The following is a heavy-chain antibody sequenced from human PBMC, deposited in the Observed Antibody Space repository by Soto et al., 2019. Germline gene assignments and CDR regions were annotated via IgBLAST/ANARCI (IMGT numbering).Heavy chain of an antibody. CDR1: GFSLSTSGVG. D-gene: IGHD2-15*01. CDR3: AHTVGLVVVTSEDEYFQH. Sequence: QITLKESGPPLVKPTQTLTLTCTFSGFSLSTSGVGVGWIRQPPGKALEWLAVIYWDDDKGYSTSLKNRLTITKDTSKNQVVLTMTNMDPVDTATYYCAHTVGLVVVTSEDEYFQHWGQGTQVTVSS. V-gene: IGHV2-5*02. CDR2: IYWDDDK. J-gene: IGHJ1*01.